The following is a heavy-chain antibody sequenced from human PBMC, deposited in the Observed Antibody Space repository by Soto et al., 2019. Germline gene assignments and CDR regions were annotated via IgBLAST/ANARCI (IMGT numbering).Heavy chain of an antibody. CDR2: IYYSGST. D-gene: IGHD6-6*01. CDR1: GGSISSGGYY. J-gene: IGHJ4*02. CDR3: ARTTAARLHFDY. Sequence: LSLTCTVSGGSISSGGYYWSWIRQHPGKGLEWIGYIYYSGSTYYNPSLKSRVTISVDTSKNQFSLKLSSVTAADTAVYYCARTTAARLHFDYWGQGTLVTVSS. V-gene: IGHV4-31*03.